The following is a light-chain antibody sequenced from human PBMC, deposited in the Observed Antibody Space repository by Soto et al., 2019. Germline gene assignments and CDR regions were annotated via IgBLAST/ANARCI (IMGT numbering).Light chain of an antibody. Sequence: GDRVTITCRASQSISSWLAWYQQKPGKAPKLLIYDASSLESGVPSRFSGSGSGTEFTLTISSLQPDDFATYYCQQYNSYPVTVGQGTKLEIK. CDR2: DAS. J-gene: IGKJ2*01. V-gene: IGKV1-5*01. CDR1: QSISSW. CDR3: QQYNSYPVT.